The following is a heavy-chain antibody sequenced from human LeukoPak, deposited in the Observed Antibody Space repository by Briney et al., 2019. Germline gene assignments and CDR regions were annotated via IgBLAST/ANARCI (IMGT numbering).Heavy chain of an antibody. Sequence: GGSLRLSCAASGFTFSNFWMSWVRQAPGKGLEWVANIRQDGNEKYYVDSLKGRFTISRDNAKNSVYLQMNSLRAEDTAVYYCKTWIQPRDYWGQGTLVTVSS. CDR1: GFTFSNFW. D-gene: IGHD5-18*01. CDR2: IRQDGNEK. V-gene: IGHV3-7*01. J-gene: IGHJ4*02. CDR3: KTWIQPRDY.